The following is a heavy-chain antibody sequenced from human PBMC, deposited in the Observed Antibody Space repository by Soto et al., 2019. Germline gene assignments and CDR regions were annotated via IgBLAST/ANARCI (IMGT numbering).Heavy chain of an antibody. CDR3: AREVQVHTPAFVY. D-gene: IGHD3-10*01. CDR1: GGTFNTYA. V-gene: IGHV1-69*19. Sequence: QVQLVQSGAEMKKPGSSVKVSCQSSGGTFNTYAMNWVRQAPGQGPEWMGDISPMFGAANYAPKFQGRVTITADESTGAAWMHLSSLTSEDTALYFCAREVQVHTPAFVYWGQGTLVTVSS. J-gene: IGHJ4*02. CDR2: ISPMFGAA.